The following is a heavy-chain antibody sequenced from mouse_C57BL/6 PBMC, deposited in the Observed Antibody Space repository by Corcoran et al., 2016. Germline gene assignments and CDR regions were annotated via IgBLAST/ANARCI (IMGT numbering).Heavy chain of an antibody. J-gene: IGHJ4*01. CDR3: ARGGSSSYAMDY. Sequence: QVQLQQPGAELVKPGASVKMSCKASGYTFTSYWITWVKQRPGQGLEWIGDIYPGSGSTNYNEKFKGKATLTAEKSSSTAYMQLSSLTSEDSAVYFCARGGSSSYAMDYWGQGTSVTVSS. V-gene: IGHV1-55*01. CDR1: GYTFTSYW. CDR2: IYPGSGST. D-gene: IGHD1-1*01.